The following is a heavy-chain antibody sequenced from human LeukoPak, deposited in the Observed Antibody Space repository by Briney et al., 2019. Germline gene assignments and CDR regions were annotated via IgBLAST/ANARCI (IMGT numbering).Heavy chain of an antibody. CDR2: IYYTGKT. V-gene: IGHV4-61*03. D-gene: IGHD3-10*01. Sequence: PSETLSLTCTVSGGSVSSGSYYWSWIRQPPGKALEWIGYIYYTGKTYYNPSLEGRVTILVDTYRNHFSVKLSSVTAADTAVYYCARSQNYYGSGDYWSQGTLVTVSS. J-gene: IGHJ4*02. CDR1: GGSVSSGSYY. CDR3: ARSQNYYGSGDY.